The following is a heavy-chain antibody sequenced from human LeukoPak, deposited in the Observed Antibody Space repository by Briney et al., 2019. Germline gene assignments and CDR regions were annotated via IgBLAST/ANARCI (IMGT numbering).Heavy chain of an antibody. CDR2: ISAYNGNT. CDR3: ARAGGRPFMVATSPYFDY. CDR1: GYTFTSYG. D-gene: IGHD4/OR15-4a*01. V-gene: IGHV1-18*01. Sequence: GASVKVSCKASGYTFTSYGISWVRQAPGQGLEWMGWISAYNGNTNYAEKLQGRVTMTTDTSTSTAYMELRSLRSDDTAVYYCARAGGRPFMVATSPYFDYWGQGTLVTVSS. J-gene: IGHJ4*02.